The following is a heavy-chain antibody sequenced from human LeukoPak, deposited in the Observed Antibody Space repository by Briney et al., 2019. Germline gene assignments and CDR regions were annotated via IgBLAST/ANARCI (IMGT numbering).Heavy chain of an antibody. Sequence: GGSLRLSCAASGFTFSSYGMHWARQAPGKGLEWVAVICYDGSNKYYADSVKGRFTISRDNSKNTLYLQMNSLRAEDTAVYYCARDLLGYCSSTSCYLGYWGQGTLVTVSS. CDR2: ICYDGSNK. CDR1: GFTFSSYG. CDR3: ARDLLGYCSSTSCYLGY. J-gene: IGHJ4*02. D-gene: IGHD2-2*01. V-gene: IGHV3-33*01.